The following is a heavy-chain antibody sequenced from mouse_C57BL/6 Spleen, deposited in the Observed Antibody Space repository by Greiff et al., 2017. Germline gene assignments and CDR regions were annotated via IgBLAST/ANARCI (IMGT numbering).Heavy chain of an antibody. D-gene: IGHD2-3*01. Sequence: QVQLQQSGAELAKPGASVKLSCKASGYPFTSYWMHWVKQRPGQGLEWIGYINPSSGYTKYNQKFKDKATLTADKTSSTAYMQLSSLTYEDSAVYYCASIYDGYYVDYWGQGTTLTVSS. CDR1: GYPFTSYW. J-gene: IGHJ2*01. CDR2: INPSSGYT. CDR3: ASIYDGYYVDY. V-gene: IGHV1-7*01.